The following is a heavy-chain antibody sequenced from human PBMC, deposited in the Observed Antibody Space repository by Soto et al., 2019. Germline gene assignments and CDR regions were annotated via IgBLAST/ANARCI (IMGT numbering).Heavy chain of an antibody. D-gene: IGHD3-3*01. V-gene: IGHV3-21*01. CDR3: ARDLAGVRFLEWLPYPPTDYYYYYGMDV. Sequence: PAGSLRLSCAASGFTFSSYSMNWVRQATWKGLEWVSSISSSSSYIYYADSVKGRFTISRDNTKNSLYLQMNSLRAEATAVYYCARDLAGVRFLEWLPYPPTDYYYYYGMDVWGHGTTVTVSS. CDR1: GFTFSSYS. J-gene: IGHJ6*02. CDR2: ISSSSSYI.